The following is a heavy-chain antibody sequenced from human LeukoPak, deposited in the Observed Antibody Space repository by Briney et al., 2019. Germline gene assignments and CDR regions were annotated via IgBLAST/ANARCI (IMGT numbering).Heavy chain of an antibody. CDR1: GFTFSNYA. CDR3: ARVEVISSYGSYSFDY. Sequence: GRSLRLSCAASGFTFSNYAMHWVRQAPGKGLGWVAVISYDGSNKYYADSVKGRFTISRDNAKNTLYLQMNSLRAEDTAVYYCARVEVISSYGSYSFDYWGQGTLVTVSS. V-gene: IGHV3-30-3*01. CDR2: ISYDGSNK. J-gene: IGHJ4*02. D-gene: IGHD5-18*01.